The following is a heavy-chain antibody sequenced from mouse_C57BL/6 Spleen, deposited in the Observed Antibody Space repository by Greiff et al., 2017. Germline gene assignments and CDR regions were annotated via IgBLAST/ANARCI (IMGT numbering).Heavy chain of an antibody. Sequence: VQLQQPGAELVKPGASVKLSCKASGYTFTSYWMHWVKQRPGQGLEWIGMIHPNSGSTNYNEKFKSKATLTVDKSSSTAYMQLSSLTSEDSAVYYCAREGLLRDYAMDYWGQGTSVTVSS. CDR2: IHPNSGST. V-gene: IGHV1-64*01. D-gene: IGHD1-1*01. CDR1: GYTFTSYW. CDR3: AREGLLRDYAMDY. J-gene: IGHJ4*01.